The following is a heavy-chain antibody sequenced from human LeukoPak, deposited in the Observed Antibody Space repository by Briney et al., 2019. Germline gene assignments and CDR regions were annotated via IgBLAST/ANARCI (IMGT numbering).Heavy chain of an antibody. CDR1: GFTFANYG. CDR3: AKDRQVLWLGEGDY. V-gene: IGHV3-23*01. J-gene: IGHJ4*02. Sequence: QAGGSLRLSCAASGFTFANYGMSWVRQAPGKGLEWVSFISGGAGSGGSTYYADSVKGRFTISRDNSKNTLYLQMSSLRAEDTAVYYCAKDRQVLWLGEGDYWGQGTRVTVSS. D-gene: IGHD3-10*01. CDR2: ISGGAGSGGST.